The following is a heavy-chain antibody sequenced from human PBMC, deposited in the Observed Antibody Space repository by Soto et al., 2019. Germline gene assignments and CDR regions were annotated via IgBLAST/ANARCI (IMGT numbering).Heavy chain of an antibody. J-gene: IGHJ6*02. CDR3: ARDCTNGVCYPSYHYGMDV. CDR2: TYYRSKWYN. CDR1: GDSVSSNSAA. Sequence: LSLTCAISGDSVSSNSAAWNWIRQSPSRGLEWLGRTYYRSKWYNDYAVSVKSRITINPDTSKNQFSLQLNSVTPEDTAVYYCARDCTNGVCYPSYHYGMDVWGQGTTVTVSS. D-gene: IGHD2-8*01. V-gene: IGHV6-1*01.